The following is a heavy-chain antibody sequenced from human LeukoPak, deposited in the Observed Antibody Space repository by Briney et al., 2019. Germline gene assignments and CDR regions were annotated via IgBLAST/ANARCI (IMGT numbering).Heavy chain of an antibody. Sequence: GGSLRLSCAASGFTFSSYGMHWVRQAPGKGLEWVAVISYDGSNKYYADSVKGRFTISRDNSNNTLSLQMNSLRAEDTALYYCTPSPGGTVTTDYWGQGTLVTVSS. CDR2: ISYDGSNK. D-gene: IGHD4-17*01. J-gene: IGHJ4*02. V-gene: IGHV3-30*03. CDR1: GFTFSSYG. CDR3: TPSPGGTVTTDY.